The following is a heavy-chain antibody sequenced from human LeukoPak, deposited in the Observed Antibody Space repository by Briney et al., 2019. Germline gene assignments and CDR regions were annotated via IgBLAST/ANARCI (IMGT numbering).Heavy chain of an antibody. Sequence: SETLSLTCTVSGGSISSYYWSWIRQPAGKGLEWIGRIYTSGSTNYNPSLKSRVTMSVDTSKNQISLKLSSVTAADTAVYYCARDGSDTSGSYYRGNNWFDPWGQGTLVTVSS. J-gene: IGHJ5*02. CDR1: GGSISSYY. CDR2: IYTSGST. D-gene: IGHD3-10*01. CDR3: ARDGSDTSGSYYRGNNWFDP. V-gene: IGHV4-4*07.